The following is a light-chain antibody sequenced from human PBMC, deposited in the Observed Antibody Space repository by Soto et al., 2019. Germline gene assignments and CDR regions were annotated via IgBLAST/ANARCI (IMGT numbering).Light chain of an antibody. CDR2: DAS. V-gene: IGKV1-9*01. J-gene: IGKJ5*01. CDR1: QSVSNY. Sequence: DIQMTQSPSSLSASVGDRVTITCRASQSVSNYLHWYQQKPGKAPNLLIYDASTLQSGVPSRLSGSGSGTEFTLTISSLQPEDFATYYCQQFNNYPRTLGQGTRLEIK. CDR3: QQFNNYPRT.